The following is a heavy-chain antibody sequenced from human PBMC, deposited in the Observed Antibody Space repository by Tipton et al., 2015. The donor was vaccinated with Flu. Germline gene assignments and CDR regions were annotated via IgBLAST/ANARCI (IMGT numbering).Heavy chain of an antibody. D-gene: IGHD4-17*01. Sequence: SLRLSCTASGFTFGDYVMIWFRQAPGKGLEWVGFIRSKTYGGTTEYAASLEGRLTISRDDSKSIAYLQMNSLKTEDTAVYYCTRSYGDYNSFDYWGQGTLVTVSS. CDR3: TRSYGDYNSFDY. CDR2: IRSKTYGGTT. J-gene: IGHJ4*02. CDR1: GFTFGDYV. V-gene: IGHV3-49*03.